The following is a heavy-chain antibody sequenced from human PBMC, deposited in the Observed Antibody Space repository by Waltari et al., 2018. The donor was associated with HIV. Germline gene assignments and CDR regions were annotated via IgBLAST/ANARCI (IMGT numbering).Heavy chain of an antibody. CDR3: VRGSGSF. J-gene: IGHJ4*02. CDR2: INENGDEK. CDR1: GFAFSRYW. Sequence: EVQLAESGGGLVQPGGSLNVSCEVSGFAFSRYWRGWVRQAPGKGPEWVANINENGDEKYHVDSMKGRFVISRDNTKQSLYLEMKNLRVEDTAVYYCVRGSGSFWGQGTLVTVSS. V-gene: IGHV3-7*04. D-gene: IGHD2-15*01.